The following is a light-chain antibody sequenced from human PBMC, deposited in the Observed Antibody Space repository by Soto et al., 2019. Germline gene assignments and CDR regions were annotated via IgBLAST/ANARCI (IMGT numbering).Light chain of an antibody. V-gene: IGLV2-14*01. CDR1: SSDVGGHNY. Sequence: QSALTQPASVSGSPGQSITISCTGTSSDVGGHNYVSWYQQHPVKAPQLMIYEVSHRPSGVSNRFSGSKSDNTASLTISGLQAEDEADYFCSSYTSSSTRVFGGGTKVTVL. J-gene: IGLJ3*02. CDR2: EVS. CDR3: SSYTSSSTRV.